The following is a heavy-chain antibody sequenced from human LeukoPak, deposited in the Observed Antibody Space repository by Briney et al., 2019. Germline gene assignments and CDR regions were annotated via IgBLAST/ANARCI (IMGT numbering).Heavy chain of an antibody. Sequence: SETLSLTCTVSGGSISSNSYYWGRIRQPPGKGLVWNGSIYYSGSTYYNPSLKSRVTISGDTSKNQFSLKLSSVTAADTAVYYCARGDFWSGYCAYYWGQGTLVTVSS. V-gene: IGHV4-39*01. CDR3: ARGDFWSGYCAYY. CDR1: GGSISSNSYY. J-gene: IGHJ4*02. CDR2: IYYSGST. D-gene: IGHD3-3*01.